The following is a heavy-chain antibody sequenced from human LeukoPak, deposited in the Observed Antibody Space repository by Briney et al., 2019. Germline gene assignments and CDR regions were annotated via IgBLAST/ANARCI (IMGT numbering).Heavy chain of an antibody. CDR2: IYPDGKA. CDR1: GVTVSTIY. J-gene: IGHJ4*02. V-gene: IGHV3-53*01. CDR3: ATLKGWYGEGCFDY. Sequence: GGSLRLSCAASGVTVSTIYMGWVRQAPGKGLDWVSVIYPDGKAYYAESVKGRFTISRDSSENTLFLQMNSLRAEDTAVYYCATLKGWYGEGCFDYWGKGTLVTVSS. D-gene: IGHD3-10*01.